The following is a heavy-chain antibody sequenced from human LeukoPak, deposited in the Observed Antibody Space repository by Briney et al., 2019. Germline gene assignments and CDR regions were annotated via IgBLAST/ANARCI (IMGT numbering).Heavy chain of an antibody. V-gene: IGHV1-69*05. CDR3: AFSSPPNHYDFRSGYYGHFDY. Sequence: SVKVSCKASGGTFSSYAISWVRQAPGQGLEWMGGIIPIFGTANYAQKFQGRVTITTDESTSTAYMELSSLRSEDTAVYYCAFSSPPNHYDFRSGYYGHFDYWGQGTLVTVSS. D-gene: IGHD3-3*01. CDR2: IIPIFGTA. J-gene: IGHJ4*02. CDR1: GGTFSSYA.